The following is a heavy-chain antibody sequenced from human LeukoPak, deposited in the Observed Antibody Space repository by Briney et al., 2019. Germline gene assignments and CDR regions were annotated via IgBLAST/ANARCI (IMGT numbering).Heavy chain of an antibody. J-gene: IGHJ4*02. D-gene: IGHD3-3*01. CDR3: AKDLNYDFWSGLGN. CDR1: GFTFSSYG. Sequence: GGSLRLSCAVSGFTFSSYGMHWVRQAPGKGLEWMAVISYDGTNKYYADSVKGRFTISRDNSKNTLYLQMNSLRAEDTAAYYCAKDLNYDFWSGLGNWGQGTLVTVSS. V-gene: IGHV3-30*18. CDR2: ISYDGTNK.